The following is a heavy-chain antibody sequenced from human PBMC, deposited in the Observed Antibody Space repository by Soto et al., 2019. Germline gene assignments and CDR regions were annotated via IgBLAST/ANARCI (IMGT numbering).Heavy chain of an antibody. J-gene: IGHJ4*02. CDR3: AKDQGSSWYEIDY. Sequence: GSLRLSCAACGFTFSNYAVTWVRQAPGKGLEWVSTISGSGGSTYYADSVKGRFTISRDNSKNTLYLQMNSLRAEDTAVYYCAKDQGSSWYEIDYWGQGTLVTVSS. V-gene: IGHV3-23*01. CDR2: ISGSGGST. D-gene: IGHD6-13*01. CDR1: GFTFSNYA.